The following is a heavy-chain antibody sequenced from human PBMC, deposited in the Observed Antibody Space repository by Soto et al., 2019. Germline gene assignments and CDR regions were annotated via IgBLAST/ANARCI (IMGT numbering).Heavy chain of an antibody. V-gene: IGHV3-30-3*01. J-gene: IGHJ4*02. CDR2: ISYDGSNK. CDR1: GFTFSSYA. CDR3: ASGGVAYSSPVDY. Sequence: QVQLVESGGGVVQPGRSLRLSCAASGFTFSSYAMHWVRQAPGKGLEWVAVISYDGSNKYYADSVKGRVTISRDNSKNPLSLQMNSLRAEDTAVYYGASGGVAYSSPVDYWGQGTLVTVSS. D-gene: IGHD6-13*01.